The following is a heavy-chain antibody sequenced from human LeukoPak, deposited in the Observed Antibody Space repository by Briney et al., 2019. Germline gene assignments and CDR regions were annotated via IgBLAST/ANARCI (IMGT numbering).Heavy chain of an antibody. CDR2: INHSGST. CDR1: GGSFSGYY. CDR3: ARDPQQLDGGY. Sequence: KPSETLSLTCAVYGGSFSGYYWGWIRQPPGKGLEWIGEINHSGSTNYNPSLKSRVTISVDTSKNQFSLKLSSVTAADTAVYYCARDPQQLDGGYWGQGTLVTVSS. V-gene: IGHV4-34*01. D-gene: IGHD6-13*01. J-gene: IGHJ4*02.